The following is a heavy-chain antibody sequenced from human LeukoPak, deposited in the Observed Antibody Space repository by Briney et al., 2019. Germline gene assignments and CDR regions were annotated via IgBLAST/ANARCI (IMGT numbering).Heavy chain of an antibody. CDR2: IAYEGSEK. CDR1: GSIFSGHL. V-gene: IGHV3-30*01. CDR3: ARGYSSSPFDY. D-gene: IGHD6-6*01. Sequence: RGSLRLSCAASGSIFSGHLLHWVRQAPGRGLEWVAVIAYEGSEKYHADSVKGRFAISRDNSDHTVYLQMNSLRPEDTAVYYCARGYSSSPFDYWGQGTLVTVSS. J-gene: IGHJ4*02.